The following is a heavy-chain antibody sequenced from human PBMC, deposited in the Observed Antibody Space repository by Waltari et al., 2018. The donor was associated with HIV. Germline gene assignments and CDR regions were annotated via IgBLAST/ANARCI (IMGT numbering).Heavy chain of an antibody. V-gene: IGHV3-7*01. D-gene: IGHD3-22*01. CDR1: GFTFNKYW. CDR2: RKEDEREK. Sequence: EVQLVESGGGLVQPGGSLRLSCAASGFTFNKYWMTWVRQAPGKGMEWVANRKEDEREKYYVDSLKGRFTISRDNAKNSLFLQMNSLRVEDTAVYYCAREALYDSSGYYFDYWGQGTLVTVSS. J-gene: IGHJ4*02. CDR3: AREALYDSSGYYFDY.